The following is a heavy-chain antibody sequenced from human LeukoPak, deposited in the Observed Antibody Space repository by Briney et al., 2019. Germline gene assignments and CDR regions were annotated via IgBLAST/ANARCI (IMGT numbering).Heavy chain of an antibody. D-gene: IGHD3-10*01. V-gene: IGHV4-39*07. J-gene: IGHJ5*02. CDR2: IYYSGST. CDR3: ARGNVLLWFGELLYNWFDP. CDR1: GGSISSSSYY. Sequence: SETLSLTCTVSGGSISSSSYYWGWIRQPPGKGLEWIGSIYYSGSTYYNPSLKSRVTISVDTSKNQFSLKLSSVTAADTAVYYCARGNVLLWFGELLYNWFDPWGQGTLVTVSS.